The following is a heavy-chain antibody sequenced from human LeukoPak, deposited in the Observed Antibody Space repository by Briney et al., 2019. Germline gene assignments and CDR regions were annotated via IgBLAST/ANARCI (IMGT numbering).Heavy chain of an antibody. Sequence: PSETLSLTCTVSGGSISSYYWSWIRQPAGKGLEWIGRIYTSGSTNYNPSLKSRVTMSVDTSKNQFSLKLSSVTAADTAVYYCARAGSIAARRSYFDYWGQGTLVTVSS. D-gene: IGHD6-6*01. V-gene: IGHV4-4*07. CDR3: ARAGSIAARRSYFDY. J-gene: IGHJ4*02. CDR1: GGSISSYY. CDR2: IYTSGST.